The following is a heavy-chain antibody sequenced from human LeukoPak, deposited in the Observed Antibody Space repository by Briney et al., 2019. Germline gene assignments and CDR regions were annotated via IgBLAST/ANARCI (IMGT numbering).Heavy chain of an antibody. CDR3: ARGPIVGAKGEAFDI. Sequence: GGSLRLSCAASGFTVSSNSMTWVRQAPGKGLELVSLIYSGGSTYYADSVKGRFTISRDNSKNTLYLQMNSLRAEDTAVYYCARGPIVGAKGEAFDIWGQGTMVTVSS. CDR1: GFTVSSNS. J-gene: IGHJ3*02. V-gene: IGHV3-53*01. CDR2: IYSGGST. D-gene: IGHD1-26*01.